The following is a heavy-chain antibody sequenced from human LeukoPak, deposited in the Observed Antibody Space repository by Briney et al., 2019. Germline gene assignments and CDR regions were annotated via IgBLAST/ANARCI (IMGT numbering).Heavy chain of an antibody. CDR2: IIPIFGTA. V-gene: IGHV1-69*13. CDR3: ARDGTGILSGGFDH. J-gene: IGHJ4*02. Sequence: SVKVSCKASGGTFSSYAISWVRQAPGQGLEWMGGIIPIFGTANYAQKFQGRVTITADESTSTAYMELSSLRSEDTAVYYCARDGTGILSGGFDHWGQGTLVTVSS. CDR1: GGTFSSYA. D-gene: IGHD3/OR15-3a*01.